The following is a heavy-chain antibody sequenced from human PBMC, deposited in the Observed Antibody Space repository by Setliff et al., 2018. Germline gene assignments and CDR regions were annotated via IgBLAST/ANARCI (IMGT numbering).Heavy chain of an antibody. Sequence: GGSLRLSCAASGFTFSGDWMHWVRQAPGKGLVWVSRISSDGSSTNYADSVKGRFTISRDNSKNTLYLQMNSLRAEDTAVYYCAKDRNGYSSGWTLFDYWGQGTLVTVSS. D-gene: IGHD6-19*01. J-gene: IGHJ4*02. V-gene: IGHV3-74*01. CDR1: GFTFSGDW. CDR3: AKDRNGYSSGWTLFDY. CDR2: ISSDGSST.